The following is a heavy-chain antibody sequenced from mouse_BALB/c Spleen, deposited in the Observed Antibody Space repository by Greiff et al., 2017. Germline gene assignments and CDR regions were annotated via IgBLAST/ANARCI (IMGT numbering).Heavy chain of an antibody. D-gene: IGHD4-1*01. CDR2: ISYSGST. J-gene: IGHJ4*01. V-gene: IGHV3-2*02. Sequence: EVKLQESGPGLVKPSQSLSLTCTVTGYSITSDYAWNWIRQFPGNKLEWMGYISYSGSTSYNPSLKSRISITRDTSKNQFFLQLNSVTTEDTATYYCASNWDEFYYAMDYWGQGTSVTVSS. CDR3: ASNWDEFYYAMDY. CDR1: GYSITSDYA.